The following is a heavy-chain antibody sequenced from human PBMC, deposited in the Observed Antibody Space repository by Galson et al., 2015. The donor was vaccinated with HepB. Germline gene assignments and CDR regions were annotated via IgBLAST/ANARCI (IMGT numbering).Heavy chain of an antibody. CDR2: ISWNSGSI. Sequence: SLRLSCAASGFTFDGYAIHWVRQAPGKGLEWVSGISWNSGSIGYADSVKGRFTISRDNAKNSLYLQMNSLRAEDTALYYCAKDRGNDFWSGYYPYAFDIWGQGTMVTVSS. D-gene: IGHD3-3*01. CDR3: AKDRGNDFWSGYYPYAFDI. J-gene: IGHJ3*02. CDR1: GFTFDGYA. V-gene: IGHV3-9*01.